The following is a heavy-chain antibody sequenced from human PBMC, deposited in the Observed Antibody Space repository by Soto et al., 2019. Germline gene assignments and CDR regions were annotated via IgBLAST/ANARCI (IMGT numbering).Heavy chain of an antibody. CDR2: IYYSGST. V-gene: IGHV4-31*03. Sequence: QVQLQESGPGLVKPSQTLSLTCTVSGGSISSGGYYWSGIRQHPGKGLEWIGHIYYSGSTYYNPYLQSRVTISVDTSKHQFSLRLSSVTPADTAVYYCASRGYSYGFSLGMDVWGQGTTVTVSS. CDR1: GGSISSGGYY. J-gene: IGHJ6*02. CDR3: ASRGYSYGFSLGMDV. D-gene: IGHD5-18*01.